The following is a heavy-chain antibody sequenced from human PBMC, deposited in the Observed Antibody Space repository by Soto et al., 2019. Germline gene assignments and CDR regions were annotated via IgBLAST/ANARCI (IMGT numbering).Heavy chain of an antibody. D-gene: IGHD4-17*01. CDR1: GFTFSSYV. V-gene: IGHV3-33*01. Sequence: QVQLVESGGGVVQPGRSLRLSCAASGFTFSSYVMHWVRQAPGKGLEWVAVIWYDGSNKYYADSVKGRFTISRDNSKNTLYLQMNSLRAEDTAVYYCATDPSMYGDSWGTCGYWGQGTLVTVSS. CDR3: ATDPSMYGDSWGTCGY. CDR2: IWYDGSNK. J-gene: IGHJ4*02.